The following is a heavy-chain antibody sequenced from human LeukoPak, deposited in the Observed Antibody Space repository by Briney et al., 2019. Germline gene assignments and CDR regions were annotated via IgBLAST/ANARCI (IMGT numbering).Heavy chain of an antibody. D-gene: IGHD4-17*01. V-gene: IGHV3-30*18. Sequence: GGSLRLSCAASGFTFSSYGMHWVRQAPGKGLEWVAVISYDGSNKYYADSVKGRFTISRDNSKNTLYLQMNSLRAEDTAVYYCAKASPHDYGDYLPDYWGQGTLVTVSS. CDR1: GFTFSSYG. J-gene: IGHJ4*02. CDR2: ISYDGSNK. CDR3: AKASPHDYGDYLPDY.